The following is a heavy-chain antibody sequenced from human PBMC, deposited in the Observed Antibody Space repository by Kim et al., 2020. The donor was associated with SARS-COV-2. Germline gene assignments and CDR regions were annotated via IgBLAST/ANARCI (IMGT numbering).Heavy chain of an antibody. Sequence: GGSLRLSCAASGFTFSSYSMNWVRQAPGKGLEWVSSISSSSYTYYADSVKGRFTISSDNATNSLYLQLNSLRAEDKAVYYCSRDGQFLEWLSPWYYYYY. D-gene: IGHD3-3*01. V-gene: IGHV3-21*01. CDR3: SRDGQFLEWLSPWYYYYY. J-gene: IGHJ6*03. CDR2: ISSSSYT. CDR1: GFTFSSYS.